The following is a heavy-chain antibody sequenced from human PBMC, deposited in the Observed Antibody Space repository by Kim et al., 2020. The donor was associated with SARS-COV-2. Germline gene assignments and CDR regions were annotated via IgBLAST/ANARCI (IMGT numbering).Heavy chain of an antibody. CDR2: ISGDGGST. D-gene: IGHD2-15*01. J-gene: IGHJ3*02. CDR1: GFTFDDYA. Sequence: GGSLRLSCAASGFTFDDYAMHWVRQAPGKGLEWVSLISGDGGSTYYADSVKGRFTISRDNSKNSLYLQMNSLRTEDTALYYCAKGDAADPNDAFDIWGQGTMVTVSS. CDR3: AKGDAADPNDAFDI. V-gene: IGHV3-43*02.